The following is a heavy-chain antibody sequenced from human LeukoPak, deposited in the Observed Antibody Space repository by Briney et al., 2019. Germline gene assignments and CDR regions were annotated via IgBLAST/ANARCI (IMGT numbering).Heavy chain of an antibody. V-gene: IGHV3-23*01. CDR3: AKRGSAPNYYYMDV. Sequence: GGSLRLSCAASGFTFTTFAMSWVRQAPGKGLEWVSTITGGGSTFYADSVKGRFTTSRDNSKNTLDLQMNSLRAEDTAIYYCAKRGSAPNYYYMDVWGKGTTVTISS. J-gene: IGHJ6*03. CDR1: GFTFTTFA. D-gene: IGHD3-16*01. CDR2: ITGGGST.